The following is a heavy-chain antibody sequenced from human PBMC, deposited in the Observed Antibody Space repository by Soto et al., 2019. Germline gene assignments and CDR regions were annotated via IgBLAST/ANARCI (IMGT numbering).Heavy chain of an antibody. CDR2: IYYSGST. CDR1: GGSISSGDYY. J-gene: IGHJ5*02. Sequence: QVQLQESGPGLVKPSQTLSLTCTVSGGSISSGDYYWSWIRQPPGKGLEWIGYIYYSGSTFYNPSLKSRVTISVDTSKNQFSLKLSSVPAADTDVYYCARERPDGARLDPWGQGTLVTVSS. CDR3: ARERPDGARLDP. V-gene: IGHV4-30-4*01. D-gene: IGHD6-6*01.